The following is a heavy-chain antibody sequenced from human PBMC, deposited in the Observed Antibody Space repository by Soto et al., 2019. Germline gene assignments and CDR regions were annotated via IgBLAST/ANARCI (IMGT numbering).Heavy chain of an antibody. V-gene: IGHV4-30-2*01. J-gene: IGHJ6*02. CDR1: GGSISSGGYS. Sequence: SDTLSLTWAVSGGSISSGGYSWSWIRQPPGKGLEWIGYIYHSGSTNYNPSLKSRVTISVDTSKDQFSLKLSSVTAADTAVYYCARVSGIYYYGMDVWGQGTTVTVSS. D-gene: IGHD3-10*01. CDR3: ARVSGIYYYGMDV. CDR2: IYHSGST.